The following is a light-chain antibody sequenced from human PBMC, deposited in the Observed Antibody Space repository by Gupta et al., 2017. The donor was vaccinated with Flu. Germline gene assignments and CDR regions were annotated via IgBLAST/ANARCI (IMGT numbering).Light chain of an antibody. V-gene: IGKV4-1*01. CDR1: QSVLYSSNNKNY. CDR3: QQYYSTPFT. CDR2: WAS. J-gene: IGKJ3*01. Sequence: DIVMTQSPDSLAVSLGERATINCKSSQSVLYSSNNKNYLAWYQQKPGQPPKLLIYWASTRESGVPDRFRGSGSGTDFTLTISSPQAEDVAVYYCQQYYSTPFTFGPGTKVDIK.